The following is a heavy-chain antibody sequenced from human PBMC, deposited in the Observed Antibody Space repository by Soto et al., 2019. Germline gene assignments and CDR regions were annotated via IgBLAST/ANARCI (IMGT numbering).Heavy chain of an antibody. CDR3: ASSLIVGATQLSLTGYFDY. CDR2: ISGSGGST. V-gene: IGHV3-23*01. CDR1: GFTFSSYA. Sequence: GGSLRLSCAASGFTFSSYAMSWVRQAPGKGLEWVSAISGSGGSTYYADSVKGRFTISRDNSKNTLYLQMNSLRAEDTAVYYCASSLIVGATQLSLTGYFDYWGQGTLVTVS. J-gene: IGHJ4*02. D-gene: IGHD1-26*01.